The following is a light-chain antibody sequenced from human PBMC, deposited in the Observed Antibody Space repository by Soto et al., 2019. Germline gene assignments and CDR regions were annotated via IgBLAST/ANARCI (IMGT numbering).Light chain of an antibody. CDR2: KAS. V-gene: IGKV1-5*03. CDR1: QTVSSW. J-gene: IGKJ1*01. Sequence: DIQMTQSPSTLSGSVGDRVTITCRASQTVSSWLAWYQQKPGKAPKLLIYKASTLKSGVPSRFSGSGSGTEFPLTISSLQPDDFASYCCQHYNRYSEAFGQGTKVEIK. CDR3: QHYNRYSEA.